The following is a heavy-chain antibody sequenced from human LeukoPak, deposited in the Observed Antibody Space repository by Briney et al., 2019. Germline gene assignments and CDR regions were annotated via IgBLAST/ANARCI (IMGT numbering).Heavy chain of an antibody. J-gene: IGHJ4*02. V-gene: IGHV1-24*01. D-gene: IGHD3-10*01. CDR1: GYTLTELS. CDR3: ATVAAPPPITPFDY. Sequence: ASVKVSCKVSGYTLTELSMHWVRQAPGKGLEWMGGFDPEDGETIYAQKFQGRVTMTEDTSTGTAYMELSSLRSEDTAVYYCATVAAPPPITPFDYWGQGTLVTVSS. CDR2: FDPEDGET.